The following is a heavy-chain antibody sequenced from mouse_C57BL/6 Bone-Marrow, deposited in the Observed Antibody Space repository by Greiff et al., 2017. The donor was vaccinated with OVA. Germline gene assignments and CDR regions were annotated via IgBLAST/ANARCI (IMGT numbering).Heavy chain of an antibody. Sequence: EVQRVESGGGLVQPGESLKLSCESNEYEFPSHDMSWVRKTPEKRLELVAAITSDGGSTYYPDTMERRFIISRDNTKKNLYLQMSSLRSEDTALYYCATIYYGYFDYWGQGTTLTVAS. CDR3: ATIYYGYFDY. D-gene: IGHD2-1*01. J-gene: IGHJ2*01. CDR2: ITSDGGST. CDR1: EYEFPSHD. V-gene: IGHV5-2*01.